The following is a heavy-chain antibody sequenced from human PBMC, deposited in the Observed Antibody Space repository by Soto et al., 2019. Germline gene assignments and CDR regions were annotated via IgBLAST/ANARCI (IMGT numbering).Heavy chain of an antibody. D-gene: IGHD4-17*01. V-gene: IGHV3-30*18. J-gene: IGHJ3*02. CDR1: GFTFSSYG. CDR2: ISYDGSNK. Sequence: SLRLSCAASGFTFSSYGMHWVRQAPGKGLEWVAVISYDGSNKYYADSVKGRFTISRDNSKNTLYLQMNSLRAEDTAVYYCAKRRLRSDDAFDIWGQGTMVTVSS. CDR3: AKRRLRSDDAFDI.